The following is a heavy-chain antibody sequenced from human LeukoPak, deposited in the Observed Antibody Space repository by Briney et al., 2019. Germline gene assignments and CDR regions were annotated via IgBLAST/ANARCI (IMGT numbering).Heavy chain of an antibody. V-gene: IGHV4-59*08. CDR1: GGSMSSYY. J-gene: IGHJ4*02. CDR2: IFYSGST. CDR3: ARGARAGYNLEPFDY. D-gene: IGHD5-24*01. Sequence: SETLSLTCTVSGGSMSSYYWSWIRQPPGKGLEWIGYIFYSGSTNYNPSLKSRVTISVDTSKNQFSLKLSSVTAADTAVYYCARGARAGYNLEPFDYWGQGTLVTVSS.